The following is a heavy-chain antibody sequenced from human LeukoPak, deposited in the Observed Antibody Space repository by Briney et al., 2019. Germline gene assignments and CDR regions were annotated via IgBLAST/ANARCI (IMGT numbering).Heavy chain of an antibody. CDR3: ARDRNYDISGFDP. D-gene: IGHD3-9*01. CDR2: IVPILGIA. V-gene: IGHV1-69*04. Sequence: GASVKGSCKASGGTFRSYAISWVRQAPGQGLEWKGRIVPILGIANYAQRFQGRVTITADKSTSTAYMELSSLRSEDTAVYYCARDRNYDISGFDPWGQGTLVTVSS. CDR1: GGTFRSYA. J-gene: IGHJ5*02.